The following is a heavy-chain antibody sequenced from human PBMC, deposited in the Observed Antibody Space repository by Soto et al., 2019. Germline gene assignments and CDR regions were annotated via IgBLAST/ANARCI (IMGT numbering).Heavy chain of an antibody. Sequence: QGQLVQSGPEVKKPGASVKVSCKTSGYTFSRYGISWVRQAPGQGLEWMGWISGYNGDTNYAQKVKGRVTMTIDTSTYTAYMELSSLTSDDTAIYYCAKKAQPPYSYYGMDVWGQGSTVKVSS. J-gene: IGHJ6*02. CDR2: ISGYNGDT. CDR1: GYTFSRYG. V-gene: IGHV1-18*01. CDR3: AKKAQPPYSYYGMDV.